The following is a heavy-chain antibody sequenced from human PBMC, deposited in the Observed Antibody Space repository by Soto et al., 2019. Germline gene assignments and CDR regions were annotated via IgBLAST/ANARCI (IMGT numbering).Heavy chain of an antibody. D-gene: IGHD4-17*01. Sequence: GGSLRLSCAASGFTFSSYGMHWVRQAPGKGLEWVAVISYDGSNKYYADSVKGRFTISRDNSKNTLYLQMNSLRAEDTAVCYCARDDYGGNSVVDYWGQGTLVTVSS. J-gene: IGHJ4*02. CDR1: GFTFSSYG. CDR3: ARDDYGGNSVVDY. V-gene: IGHV3-30*03. CDR2: ISYDGSNK.